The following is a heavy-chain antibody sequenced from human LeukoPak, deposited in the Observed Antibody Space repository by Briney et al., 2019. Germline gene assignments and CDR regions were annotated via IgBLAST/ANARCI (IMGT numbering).Heavy chain of an antibody. CDR3: AKAADILTGFDS. CDR2: ISGNSGSI. D-gene: IGHD3-9*01. Sequence: GGSLRLSCAASGFTFDDYAMHWVRQAPGKGLEWVSSISGNSGSISYADSVKGRFTISRANAKNSLSLQMNSLRAEDTALYYCAKAADILTGFDSWGQGTLVTVSS. J-gene: IGHJ4*02. V-gene: IGHV3-9*01. CDR1: GFTFDDYA.